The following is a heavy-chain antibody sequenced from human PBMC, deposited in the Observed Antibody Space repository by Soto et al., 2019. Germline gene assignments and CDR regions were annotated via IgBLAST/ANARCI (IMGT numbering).Heavy chain of an antibody. Sequence: SETLSLTCAVYGGSFSGYYWSWIRQPPGKGLEWIGEINHSGSTNYNPSLKSRVTISVDTSKNQFSLKLSSVTAADTAVYYCARDAVAGNGLWDYFGPWGQGTQVTSPQ. CDR2: INHSGST. J-gene: IGHJ5*02. V-gene: IGHV4-34*01. D-gene: IGHD6-19*01. CDR3: ARDAVAGNGLWDYFGP. CDR1: GGSFSGYY.